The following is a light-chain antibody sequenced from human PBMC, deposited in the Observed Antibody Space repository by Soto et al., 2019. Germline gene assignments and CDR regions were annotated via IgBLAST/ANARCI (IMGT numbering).Light chain of an antibody. V-gene: IGLV2-11*01. CDR3: CSYAGSYTFV. J-gene: IGLJ1*01. CDR2: DVN. CDR1: SSDVGGYNY. Sequence: QSALTQPRSVSGSPGQSVTISCTGTSSDVGGYNYVSWYRQHPGKAPKLLIYDVNKRPSGVPDRFSGSQSGNTASLAISGLQTEDEADYYCCSYAGSYTFVFGTGTKLTVL.